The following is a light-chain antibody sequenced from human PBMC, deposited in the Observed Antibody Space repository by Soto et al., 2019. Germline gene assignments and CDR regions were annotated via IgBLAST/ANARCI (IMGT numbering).Light chain of an antibody. CDR3: CSYAGTYTSVV. CDR2: DVS. CDR1: SSDVGNYNY. J-gene: IGLJ2*01. V-gene: IGLV2-11*01. Sequence: QSVLTQPRSVSGSPGQSVTISCTGTSSDVGNYNYVSWYQQHPGKAPKLMIYDVSRRPSGVPDRFSGSKSGNTASLTISGLQAADEAYYNCCSYAGTYTSVVFGGGTKLTVL.